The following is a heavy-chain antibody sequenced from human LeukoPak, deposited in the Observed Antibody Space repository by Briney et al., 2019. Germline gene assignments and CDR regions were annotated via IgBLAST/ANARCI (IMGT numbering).Heavy chain of an antibody. V-gene: IGHV1-18*01. Sequence: GASVKVSCKAYGYTFMSHGISWVRQAPGQGLEWMGWISGSSSNTNYAQRLQGRVTMTTDTSTTTAYMELRSLRSDDTAVYYCARATGTGGHDGFDIRGQGTMVTVSS. D-gene: IGHD2-8*02. CDR3: ARATGTGGHDGFDI. CDR2: ISGSSSNT. CDR1: GYTFMSHG. J-gene: IGHJ3*02.